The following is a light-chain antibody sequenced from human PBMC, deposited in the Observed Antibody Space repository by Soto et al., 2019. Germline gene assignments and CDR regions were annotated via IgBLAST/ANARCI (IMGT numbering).Light chain of an antibody. J-gene: IGKJ2*01. CDR2: AAS. V-gene: IGKV1-39*01. CDR1: QSISSY. CDR3: QQSYSTPYT. Sequence: DIQMTQSPSSLSASVGDRVTITCRASQSISSYLNWYQQKPGKAPKLLIYAASSLQSGVPSRVSGSGSGTDFTLTSSRLQPEDFATDYCQQSYSTPYTFGQGTKLEIK.